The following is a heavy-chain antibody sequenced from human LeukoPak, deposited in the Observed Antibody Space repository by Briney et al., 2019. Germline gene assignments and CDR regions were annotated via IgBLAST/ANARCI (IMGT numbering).Heavy chain of an antibody. V-gene: IGHV3-23*01. D-gene: IGHD3-22*01. Sequence: PGGSLRLSCAASGFTFSSYAMSWVRQAPGKGLEWVSGISGSSGGTYYADSVKGRFTISRDNSKNTLYLQMNSLRAEDTAVYYCAKDGITMIVVAAFDYWGQGTLVTVSS. CDR2: ISGSSGGT. CDR3: AKDGITMIVVAAFDY. J-gene: IGHJ4*02. CDR1: GFTFSSYA.